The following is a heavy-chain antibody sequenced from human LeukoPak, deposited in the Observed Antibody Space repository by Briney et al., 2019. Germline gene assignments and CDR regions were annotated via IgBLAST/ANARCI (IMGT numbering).Heavy chain of an antibody. CDR1: GFTFSSYS. J-gene: IGHJ4*02. D-gene: IGHD2-2*01. CDR3: ARGDGVPAASDY. CDR2: ISSSSSYI. Sequence: GGPLRLSCAASGFTFSSYSMNWVRQAPGKGLEWVSSISSSSSYIYYADSVKGRFTISRDNAKNSLYLQMNSLRAEDTAVYYCARGDGVPAASDYWGQGTLVTVPS. V-gene: IGHV3-21*01.